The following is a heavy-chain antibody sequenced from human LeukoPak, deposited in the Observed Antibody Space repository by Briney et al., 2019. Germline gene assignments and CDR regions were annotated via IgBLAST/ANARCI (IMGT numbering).Heavy chain of an antibody. CDR3: ARELSGYSYGYYFDY. Sequence: GGSLRLSCAASGFTFSSYGMHWVRQAPGKGLEWVAVIWYDGSNKYYADSVKGRFTISRHNSKNTLYLQMNSLRAEDTAVYYCARELSGYSYGYYFDYWGQGTLVTVSS. CDR1: GFTFSSYG. CDR2: IWYDGSNK. D-gene: IGHD5-18*01. V-gene: IGHV3-33*01. J-gene: IGHJ4*02.